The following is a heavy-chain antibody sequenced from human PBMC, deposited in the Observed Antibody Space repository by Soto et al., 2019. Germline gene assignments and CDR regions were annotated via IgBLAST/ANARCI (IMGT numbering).Heavy chain of an antibody. Sequence: GGSLRLSCAASGFTFSSYSMNWVRQAPGKGLEWVSSISSSSSYIYYGDSMKGRFTISRDPSTTTLFLDMYSLGAEDTAIYYCAKGRKPDHDDGLCAFDSWGQGVLVTVSS. V-gene: IGHV3-21*04. CDR2: ISSSSSYI. CDR3: AKGRKPDHDDGLCAFDS. J-gene: IGHJ4*02. CDR1: GFTFSSYS. D-gene: IGHD3-3*01.